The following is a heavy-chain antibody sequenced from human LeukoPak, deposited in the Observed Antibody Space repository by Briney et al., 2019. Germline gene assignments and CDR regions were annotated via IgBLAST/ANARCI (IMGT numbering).Heavy chain of an antibody. V-gene: IGHV3-30-3*01. Sequence: GGSLRLSCAASGFTFSSYAMHWVRQAPGKGLEWVAVISYDGSNKYYADSVKGRFTISRDNPKNTLYLQMNSLRAEDTAVYYCARDLGKDFWSGYYRTIDYWGQGTLVTVSS. CDR3: ARDLGKDFWSGYYRTIDY. D-gene: IGHD3-3*01. J-gene: IGHJ4*02. CDR1: GFTFSSYA. CDR2: ISYDGSNK.